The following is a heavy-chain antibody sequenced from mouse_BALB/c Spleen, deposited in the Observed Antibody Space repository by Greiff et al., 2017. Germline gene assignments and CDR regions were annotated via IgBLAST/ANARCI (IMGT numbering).Heavy chain of an antibody. J-gene: IGHJ2*01. D-gene: IGHD1-1*01. CDR3: ARTTGGRNFDY. Sequence: EVKLVESGPELVKPGASVKISCKTSGYTFTEYTMHWVKQSHGKSLEWIGGINPNNGGTSYNQKFKGKATLTVDKSSSTAYMQLKSLTSEDSAVYYCARTTGGRNFDYWGQGTTLTVSS. V-gene: IGHV1-18*01. CDR1: GYTFTEYT. CDR2: INPNNGGT.